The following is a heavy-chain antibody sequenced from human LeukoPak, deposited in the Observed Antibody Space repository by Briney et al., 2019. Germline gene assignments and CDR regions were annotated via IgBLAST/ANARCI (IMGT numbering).Heavy chain of an antibody. V-gene: IGHV4-59*01. Sequence: KPSETRSLASTVAGPSLSSFYWSWIRQPPREGLGWDGYTLYSGRTNYNPSLKSRVTISGDTSKNQFSLKLSSVTAAETAVYYCARVLYYYDSSGYYYDAFDIWGQGTMVTVSS. J-gene: IGHJ3*02. CDR3: ARVLYYYDSSGYYYDAFDI. CDR2: TLYSGRT. D-gene: IGHD3-22*01. CDR1: GPSLSSFY.